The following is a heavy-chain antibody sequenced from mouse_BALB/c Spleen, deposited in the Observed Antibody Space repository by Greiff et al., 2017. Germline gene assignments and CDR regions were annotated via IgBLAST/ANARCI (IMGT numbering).Heavy chain of an antibody. CDR3: ARGENEIYYGNFVAMDY. V-gene: IGHV5-6-5*01. D-gene: IGHD2-1*01. CDR2: ISSGGST. Sequence: EVQLQESGGGLVKPGGSLKLSCAASGFTFSSYAMSWVRQTPEKRLGWVASISSGGSTYYPDSVKGRFTISRDNARNILYLQMSSLRSEDTAMYYCARGENEIYYGNFVAMDYWGQGTSVTVSS. J-gene: IGHJ4*01. CDR1: GFTFSSYA.